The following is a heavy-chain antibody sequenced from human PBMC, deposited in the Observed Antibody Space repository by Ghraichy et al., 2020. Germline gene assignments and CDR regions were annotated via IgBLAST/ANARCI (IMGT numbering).Heavy chain of an antibody. Sequence: SETLSLTCAVYGGSFSGYYWSWIRQPPGKGLEWIGEINHSGSTNYNPSLKSRVTISVDTSKNQFSLKLSSVTAADTAVYYCARQVDFWSGYYPLWDYWGQGTLVTVSS. V-gene: IGHV4-34*01. CDR3: ARQVDFWSGYYPLWDY. CDR2: INHSGST. D-gene: IGHD3-3*01. J-gene: IGHJ4*02. CDR1: GGSFSGYY.